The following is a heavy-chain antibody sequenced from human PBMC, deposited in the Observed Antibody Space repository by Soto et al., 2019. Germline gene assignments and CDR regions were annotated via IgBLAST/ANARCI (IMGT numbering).Heavy chain of an antibody. CDR1: GGSFSGYY. Sequence: TSETLSLTCAVYGGSFSGYYWSWIRQPPGKGLEWIGEINHSGSTNYNPSLKSRVTISVDTSKNQFSLKLSSVTAADTAVYYCAITFYDFWSGYPTFDYWGQGTLVTVSS. J-gene: IGHJ4*02. CDR3: AITFYDFWSGYPTFDY. D-gene: IGHD3-3*01. V-gene: IGHV4-34*01. CDR2: INHSGST.